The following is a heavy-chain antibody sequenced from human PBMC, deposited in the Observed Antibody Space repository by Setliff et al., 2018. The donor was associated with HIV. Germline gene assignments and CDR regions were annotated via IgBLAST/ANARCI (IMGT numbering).Heavy chain of an antibody. J-gene: IGHJ4*02. Sequence: PSETLSLTCGVSSGSINGYHWSWVRQAPGRGLEWIGYVSYSGSTSYNPSLNSRVTMSVDASRDQFSLKLSSVTAADTAVYYCARTRGRALLSDYFDSWGQGRLVTVSS. CDR2: VSYSGST. V-gene: IGHV4-59*01. CDR3: ARTRGRALLSDYFDS. CDR1: SGSINGYH.